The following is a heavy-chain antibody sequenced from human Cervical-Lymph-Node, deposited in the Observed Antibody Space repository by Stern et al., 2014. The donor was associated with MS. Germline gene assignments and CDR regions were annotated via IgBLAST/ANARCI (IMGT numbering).Heavy chain of an antibody. D-gene: IGHD4-11*01. CDR1: GGSISSHNYY. V-gene: IGHV4-61*02. Sequence: QVQLVESGPGLVKPSQTLSLTCTVSGGSISSHNYYWTWIRQPAGEGLEWIGRIHASGRTKYNPSLMSRVTISVDTSKNQLSLKMNSVTAADTAVYYCATSPTVTSYYYGVDVWGKGTTVTVSS. CDR2: IHASGRT. J-gene: IGHJ6*04. CDR3: ATSPTVTSYYYGVDV.